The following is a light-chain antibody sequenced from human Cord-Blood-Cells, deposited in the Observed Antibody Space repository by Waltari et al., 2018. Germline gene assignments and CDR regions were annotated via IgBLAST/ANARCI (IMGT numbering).Light chain of an antibody. V-gene: IGKV3-15*01. J-gene: IGKJ4*01. CDR1: QSVSSN. CDR3: QQYNNWPALT. CDR2: GAS. Sequence: EIVMTQSPATLSVSPGERATLPCRASQSVSSNLAWYQQKPGQAPRLLIYGASPRATGIPARFSGSGSGTEFTLTISSLQSEDFAVYYCQQYNNWPALTFGGGTKVEIK.